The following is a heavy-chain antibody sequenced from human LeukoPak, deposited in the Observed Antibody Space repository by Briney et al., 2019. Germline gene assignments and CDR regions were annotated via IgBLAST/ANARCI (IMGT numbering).Heavy chain of an antibody. Sequence: PGRSLRLSCTASGFTFGDYAMSWVRQAPGKGLEWVAVISYDGSNKYYADSVKGRFTISRDNSKNTLYLQMNSLRAEDTAVYYCAKGGSYYDSSGYYRFDYWGQGTLVTVSS. J-gene: IGHJ4*02. CDR2: ISYDGSNK. V-gene: IGHV3-30*04. CDR3: AKGGSYYDSSGYYRFDY. CDR1: GFTFGDYA. D-gene: IGHD3-22*01.